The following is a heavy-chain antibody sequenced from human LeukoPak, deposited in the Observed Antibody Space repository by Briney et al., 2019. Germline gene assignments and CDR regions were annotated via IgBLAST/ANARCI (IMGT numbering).Heavy chain of an antibody. D-gene: IGHD1/OR15-1a*01. CDR3: ARQKWEQQGRDYYFNGLDV. CDR2: IYLYETT. V-gene: IGHV4-4*02. J-gene: IGHJ6*02. CDR1: IGSISSSKW. Sequence: PSETLSLTCSVSIGSISSSKWWSWVRQSPVKGLEWIGEIYLYETTNYNPSFTSRVTMSVDRSRNQFSLKLTSVTAADTAVYYCARQKWEQQGRDYYFNGLDVWGPGTTVIVSS.